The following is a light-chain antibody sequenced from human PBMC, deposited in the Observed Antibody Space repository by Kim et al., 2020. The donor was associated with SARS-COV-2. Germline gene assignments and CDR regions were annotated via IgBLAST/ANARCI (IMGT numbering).Light chain of an antibody. J-gene: IGLJ3*02. CDR1: NIGSKH. CDR3: QVWDNNTWV. CDR2: RDS. Sequence: VALGEKASITCGGDNIGSKHVHWYQQKAGQAPVLVIDRDSSRPAEIPERFSGSNSGNTATLTVSRAQAGDEADYYCQVWDNNTWVFGAGTKLTVL. V-gene: IGLV3-9*01.